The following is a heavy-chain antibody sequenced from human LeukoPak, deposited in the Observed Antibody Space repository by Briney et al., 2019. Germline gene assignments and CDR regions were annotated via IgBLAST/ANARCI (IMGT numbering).Heavy chain of an antibody. CDR2: ISSSSSYI. V-gene: IGHV3-21*01. Sequence: PGGSLRLSCAASGFTFSSYSMNWVRQAPGKGLEWVSSISSSSSYIYYADSVKGRFTISRDNAKNSLYLQMNSLRAEDTAVYYCAKEGDGGYCSSTSCSHFDYWGQGTLVTVSS. J-gene: IGHJ4*02. CDR3: AKEGDGGYCSSTSCSHFDY. CDR1: GFTFSSYS. D-gene: IGHD2-2*01.